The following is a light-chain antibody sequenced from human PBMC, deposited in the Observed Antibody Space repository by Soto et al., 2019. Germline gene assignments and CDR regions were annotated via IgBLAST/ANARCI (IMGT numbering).Light chain of an antibody. Sequence: DIQMTQSPSSLSASVGDRVTITCRAXXSISSYLNWYQQKPGKAPKLLIYAASSLQSGVPSRFSGSGSGTDFTLTISSLQPEDFATYYCQQSYSLWTFGQGTKVEIK. CDR3: QQSYSLWT. CDR2: AAS. J-gene: IGKJ1*01. CDR1: XSISSY. V-gene: IGKV1-39*01.